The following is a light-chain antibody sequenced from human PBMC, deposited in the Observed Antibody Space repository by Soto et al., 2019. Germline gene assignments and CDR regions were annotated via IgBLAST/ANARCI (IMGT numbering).Light chain of an antibody. J-gene: IGKJ1*01. CDR3: LQYHNLWA. CDR1: QGVGNN. V-gene: IGKV3-15*01. CDR2: RAS. Sequence: EIVMTQSPGTLSVSPGEGVTLSLRASQGVGNNLAWHQQKPGQAPRLLIYRASTRAPGVPARFSGSGSGTEFTLTISSLQPEDFTVYSCLQYHNLWAFGQGTKVDIK.